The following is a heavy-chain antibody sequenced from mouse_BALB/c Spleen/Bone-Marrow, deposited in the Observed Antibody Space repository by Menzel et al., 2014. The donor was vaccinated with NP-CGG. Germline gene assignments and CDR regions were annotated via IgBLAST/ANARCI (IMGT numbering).Heavy chain of an antibody. V-gene: IGHV1-4*01. CDR3: ARRGVYDYPWFVY. J-gene: IGHJ3*01. Sequence: VQRVESGAELARPGASVKMSCRASGYTFTTYTVHWVKQRPGQGLEWIGYINPSSGYTNYNQKFKDKATLTADKSSSTAYMQLSSLTSEDSAVYYCARRGVYDYPWFVYWGQGTLVTVSA. CDR2: INPSSGYT. CDR1: GYTFTTYT. D-gene: IGHD2-4*01.